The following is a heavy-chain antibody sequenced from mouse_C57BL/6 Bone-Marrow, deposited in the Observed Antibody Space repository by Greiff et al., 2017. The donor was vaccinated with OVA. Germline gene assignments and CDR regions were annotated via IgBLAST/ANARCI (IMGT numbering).Heavy chain of an antibody. Sequence: VQLQQPGAELVKPGASVKLSCKASGYTFTSYWMHWVKQRPGRGLEWIGRIDPNSGGTKYNEKFKSKATLTVDKPSSTAYMQLSTLTSEDSAVYYCAFITTVVANYFDYWGQGTTLTVSS. CDR2: IDPNSGGT. J-gene: IGHJ2*01. V-gene: IGHV1-72*01. CDR3: AFITTVVANYFDY. CDR1: GYTFTSYW. D-gene: IGHD1-1*01.